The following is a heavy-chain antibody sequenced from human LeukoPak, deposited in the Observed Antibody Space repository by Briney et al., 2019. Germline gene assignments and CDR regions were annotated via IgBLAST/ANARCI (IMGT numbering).Heavy chain of an antibody. CDR2: INAGNGNT. CDR3: ARDPTPYYGSGSYYNRNNWFDP. V-gene: IGHV1-3*03. Sequence: ASVKVSCKPSGYTFTTYGISWVRQAPGQRLEWMGWINAGNGNTKYSQEFQGRVTITRDTSASTAYMELSSLRSEDMAVYYCARDPTPYYGSGSYYNRNNWFDPWGQGTLVTVSS. CDR1: GYTFTTYG. D-gene: IGHD3-10*01. J-gene: IGHJ5*02.